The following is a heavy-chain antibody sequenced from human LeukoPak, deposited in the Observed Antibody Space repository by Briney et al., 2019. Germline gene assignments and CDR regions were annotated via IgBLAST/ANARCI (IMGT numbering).Heavy chain of an antibody. Sequence: DSVKVSCKASGYTFTGYYMHWVRQAPGQGLEWMGWINPNSGGTNYAQKFQGRVTMTRDTSISTAYMELSRLRSDDTAVYYCARGLSSGYYLEYAFDIWGQGTMVTVPS. CDR3: ARGLSSGYYLEYAFDI. V-gene: IGHV1-2*02. J-gene: IGHJ3*02. D-gene: IGHD3-22*01. CDR2: INPNSGGT. CDR1: GYTFTGYY.